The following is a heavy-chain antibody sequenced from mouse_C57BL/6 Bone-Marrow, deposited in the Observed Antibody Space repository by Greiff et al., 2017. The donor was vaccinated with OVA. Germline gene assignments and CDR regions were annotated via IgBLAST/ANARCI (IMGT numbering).Heavy chain of an antibody. J-gene: IGHJ2*01. D-gene: IGHD2-3*01. Sequence: VQLKESGPKVVNAGASVKLSCKSSGYSFSRYKMECVKQSHVKSLEWIEHINLFNGITNYNGNFKSKATLTVDISSSTAYMELSRLTSEDSEVYYCARSGWPVDYWGQGTTLTVSS. CDR2: INLFNGIT. CDR3: ARSGWPVDY. V-gene: IGHV1-16*01. CDR1: GYSFSRYK.